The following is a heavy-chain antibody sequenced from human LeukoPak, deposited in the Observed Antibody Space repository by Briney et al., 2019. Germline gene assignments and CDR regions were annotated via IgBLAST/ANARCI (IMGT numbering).Heavy chain of an antibody. CDR3: ARHCFSSGCLIDY. Sequence: SETLSLTCTVSGGSISSYYWSWVRQPPGKGLEWIGYIYYTGTTNYNPSLKSRVTISVDKSKNQFSLKLNSVAAADSAVYYCARHCFSSGCLIDYWGQGTLVTVSS. CDR2: IYYTGTT. D-gene: IGHD6-19*01. CDR1: GGSISSYY. J-gene: IGHJ4*02. V-gene: IGHV4-59*08.